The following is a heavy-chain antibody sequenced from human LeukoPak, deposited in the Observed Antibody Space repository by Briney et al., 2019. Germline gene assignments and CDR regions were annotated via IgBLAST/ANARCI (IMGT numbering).Heavy chain of an antibody. D-gene: IGHD2-2*03. CDR1: GGSISSGSYY. V-gene: IGHV4-61*02. J-gene: IGHJ4*02. CDR2: IYTSGST. Sequence: SETLSLTCTVSGGSISSGSYYWSWIRQPAGTGLEWIGRIYTSGSTNYNPSLKSRVTISVDTSKNQFSLKLSSVTAADTAVYYCARGTMDIVVVPADYWGQGTLVTVSS. CDR3: ARGTMDIVVVPADY.